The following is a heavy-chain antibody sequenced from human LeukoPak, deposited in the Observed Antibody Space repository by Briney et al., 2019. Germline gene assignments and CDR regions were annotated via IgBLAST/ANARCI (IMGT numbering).Heavy chain of an antibody. V-gene: IGHV4-59*08. CDR3: ARVDYGDYYYYGMDV. CDR1: GGSISSYY. D-gene: IGHD4-17*01. J-gene: IGHJ6*02. CDR2: IYYSGST. Sequence: SETLSLTCTVSGGSISSYYRSWIRQPPGKGLEWIGYIYYSGSTNYNPSLKSRVTISVDTSKNQFSLKLSSVTAADTAVYYCARVDYGDYYYYGMDVWGQGTTVTVSS.